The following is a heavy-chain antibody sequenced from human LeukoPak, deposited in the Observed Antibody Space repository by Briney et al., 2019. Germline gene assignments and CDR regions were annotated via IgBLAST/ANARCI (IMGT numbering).Heavy chain of an antibody. CDR3: GRGGGGGYSFDAFDI. J-gene: IGHJ3*02. V-gene: IGHV1-18*01. D-gene: IGHD4-23*01. CDR1: GYTFTSYG. CDR2: ISAYSGNT. Sequence: ASVTVSCKASGYTFTSYGISWVRQAPGQGLEWMGWISAYSGNTNYAQKLQGRVTMTTDKSTSTAYMELRSLRSDATAVYYCGRGGGGGYSFDAFDIWGQGTMVTVSS.